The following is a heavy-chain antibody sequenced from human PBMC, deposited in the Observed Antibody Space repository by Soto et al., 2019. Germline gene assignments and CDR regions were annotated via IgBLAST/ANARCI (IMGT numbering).Heavy chain of an antibody. CDR3: ARDGAIVGATFYGMDV. D-gene: IGHD1-26*01. Sequence: GGSLRLSCAASGFTFSSYGMHWVRQAPGKGLEWVAVIWYDGSNKYYADSVKGRFTISRDNSKNTLYLQMNSLRAEDTAVYYCARDGAIVGATFYGMDVWGQGTTVTVSS. CDR1: GFTFSSYG. CDR2: IWYDGSNK. V-gene: IGHV3-33*01. J-gene: IGHJ6*02.